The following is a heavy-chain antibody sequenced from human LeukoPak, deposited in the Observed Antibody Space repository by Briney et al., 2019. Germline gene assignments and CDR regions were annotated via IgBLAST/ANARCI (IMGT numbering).Heavy chain of an antibody. CDR2: IQYDGSKK. Sequence: GGSLRLSCVASGFTFSSNGMHWVRQAPGKGLEWVTFIQYDGSKKYYADSVKGRFTISRDNSKNTLYLQMNSLRAEDTAVYYCARGPSGYHNTGGQGTLVTVSS. CDR1: GFTFSSNG. CDR3: ARGPSGYHNT. J-gene: IGHJ4*02. V-gene: IGHV3-30*02. D-gene: IGHD5-12*01.